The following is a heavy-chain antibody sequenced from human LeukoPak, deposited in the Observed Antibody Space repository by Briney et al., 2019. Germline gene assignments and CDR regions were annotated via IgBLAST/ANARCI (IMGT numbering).Heavy chain of an antibody. D-gene: IGHD5-12*01. CDR3: ARGVASRGMDV. J-gene: IGHJ6*02. CDR1: GDSVSSNSAV. V-gene: IGHV6-1*01. CDR2: TYYRSKWFN. Sequence: SQTLSLTCAISGDSVSSNSAVWHWIRQSPSRGLEWLGRTYYRSKWFNDYAVSVKRRITFNPDTSKNQFSLQLNSVTPEDTAVYYCARGVASRGMDVWGQGTTVTVSS.